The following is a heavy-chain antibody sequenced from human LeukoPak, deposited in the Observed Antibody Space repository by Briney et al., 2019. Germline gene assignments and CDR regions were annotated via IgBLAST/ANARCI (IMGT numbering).Heavy chain of an antibody. Sequence: GGSLRLSCAASGFTVSSNYMSWVRQAPGKGLEWVSVIYSGGSTYFADSVKGRFTISRDYSKNTLYLQINSLRAEDTAVYYCARIVQITGTIPHWGQGTLVTVSS. CDR2: IYSGGST. V-gene: IGHV3-53*01. D-gene: IGHD1-1*01. J-gene: IGHJ4*02. CDR3: ARIVQITGTIPH. CDR1: GFTVSSNY.